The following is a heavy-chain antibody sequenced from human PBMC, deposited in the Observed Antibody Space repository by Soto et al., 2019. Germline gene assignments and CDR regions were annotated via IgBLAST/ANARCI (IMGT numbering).Heavy chain of an antibody. CDR2: ISYDGSKR. D-gene: IGHD3-9*01. CDR1: GFTFGNYA. J-gene: IGHJ4*02. Sequence: QVQLGESGGGVVQPGKSLRLSCVGSGFTFGNYAMYWVRQAPGKGLEWVAFISYDGSKRYHADSVKGQFTISRDNARNTLYLQMDRLRPEDTAVYYGAKGGGAPGYPIDYWGQGTLVTFSS. V-gene: IGHV3-30*18. CDR3: AKGGGAPGYPIDY.